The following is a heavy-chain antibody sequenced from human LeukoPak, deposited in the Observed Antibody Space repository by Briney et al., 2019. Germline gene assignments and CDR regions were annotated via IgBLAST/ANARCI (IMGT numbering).Heavy chain of an antibody. CDR2: IIPILGIA. J-gene: IGHJ6*02. Sequence: ALVKVSCKASGGTFSSYAISWVRQAPGQGLEWMGRIIPILGIANYAQKFQGRVTITADKSTSTAYMELSSLRSEDTAVYYCARVGGYCSSTSCLDVWGQGTTVTVSS. CDR1: GGTFSSYA. D-gene: IGHD2-2*01. CDR3: ARVGGYCSSTSCLDV. V-gene: IGHV1-69*04.